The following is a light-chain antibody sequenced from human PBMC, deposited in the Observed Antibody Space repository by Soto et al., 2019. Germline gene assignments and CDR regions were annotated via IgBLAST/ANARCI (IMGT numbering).Light chain of an antibody. V-gene: IGLV1-47*02. Sequence: QSVLTQPPSASGTPGQRVTISCSGSSSNIETNLFHWYQHLPGASPRLLIYNNDQRPSGVPDRFSASKSGTSASLAISGLRSEDEADYYCTATDDRLTGPVFGGGTKVTVL. J-gene: IGLJ2*01. CDR2: NND. CDR3: TATDDRLTGPV. CDR1: SSNIETNL.